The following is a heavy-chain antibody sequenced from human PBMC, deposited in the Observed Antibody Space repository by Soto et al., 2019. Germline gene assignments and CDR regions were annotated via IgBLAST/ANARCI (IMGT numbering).Heavy chain of an antibody. Sequence: SVKVSCKASGGTFSSYAISWGRQAPGQGLEWMGGIIPIFGTANYAQKFQGRVTITADESTSTAYMELSSLRSEDTAVYYCARAYYYDSSGYYVWAQGTLVPVSS. CDR2: IIPIFGTA. J-gene: IGHJ4*02. D-gene: IGHD3-22*01. V-gene: IGHV1-69*13. CDR3: ARAYYYDSSGYYV. CDR1: GGTFSSYA.